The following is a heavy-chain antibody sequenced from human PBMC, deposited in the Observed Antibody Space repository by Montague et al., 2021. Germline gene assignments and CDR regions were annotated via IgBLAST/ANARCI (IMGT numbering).Heavy chain of an antibody. CDR3: GRGYLGSIDY. Sequence: SETLSLTCSVSGGSVNGYDWNWIRQPPGKGLEWIGYMHSSGSPNYNPSFKSRLAISIDRSRNQFSLELSFVTAADTAIYFCGRGYLGSIDYWGHGILVTVSS. J-gene: IGHJ4*01. CDR2: MHSSGSP. D-gene: IGHD1-26*01. CDR1: GGSVNGYD. V-gene: IGHV4-59*02.